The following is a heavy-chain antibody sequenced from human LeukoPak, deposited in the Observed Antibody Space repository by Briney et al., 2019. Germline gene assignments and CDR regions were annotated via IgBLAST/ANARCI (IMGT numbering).Heavy chain of an antibody. Sequence: SETLSLTCTVSGGSISSYYWSWIRQPPGKGLEWIGYTYYSGSTNYNPSLKSRVTISVDTSKNQFSLKLSSVTAADTAVYYCARVTGESGSYYLYDYYYYYMDVWGKGTTVTVSS. CDR2: TYYSGST. J-gene: IGHJ6*03. D-gene: IGHD1-26*01. CDR3: ARVTGESGSYYLYDYYYYYMDV. CDR1: GGSISSYY. V-gene: IGHV4-59*01.